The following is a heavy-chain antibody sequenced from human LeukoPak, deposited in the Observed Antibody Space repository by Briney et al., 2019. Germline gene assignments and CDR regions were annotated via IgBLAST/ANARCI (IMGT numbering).Heavy chain of an antibody. V-gene: IGHV4-59*01. D-gene: IGHD5-18*01. CDR1: GGSISSYY. CDR2: IYYSGST. Sequence: SETLPLTCTVSGGSISSYYWSWIRQPPGKGLEWIGYIYYSGSTNYNPSLKSRVTISVDTSKNQFSLKLSSVTAADTAVYYCARDKDTAMGTGFDYWGQGTLVTVSS. J-gene: IGHJ4*02. CDR3: ARDKDTAMGTGFDY.